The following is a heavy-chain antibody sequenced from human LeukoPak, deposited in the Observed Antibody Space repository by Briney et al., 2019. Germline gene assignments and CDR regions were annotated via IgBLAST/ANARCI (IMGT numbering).Heavy chain of an antibody. CDR3: IRDFRSADL. CDR1: GNYW. Sequence: GGSLRLSCAASGNYWMHWVRQAPGKGLVWVSHINSDGSWTSYADSVKGRFTISKDNAKNTVYLEMNSLSVEDTATYYCIRDFRSADLWGQGTLVTVTS. J-gene: IGHJ5*02. CDR2: INSDGSWT. V-gene: IGHV3-74*01.